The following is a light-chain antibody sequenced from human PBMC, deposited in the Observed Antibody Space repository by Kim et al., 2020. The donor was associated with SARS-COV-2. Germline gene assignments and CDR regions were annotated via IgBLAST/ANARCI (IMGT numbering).Light chain of an antibody. V-gene: IGLV1-51*01. Sequence: GQKVPISCSGSSSNIGNNYVSWYQQLPGTAPKRLIYDNSKRPSGIPDRFSGSKSGTSATLGITGLQTGDEADYYCGTWDSSLSAYVFGTGTQLTVL. CDR1: SSNIGNNY. J-gene: IGLJ1*01. CDR3: GTWDSSLSAYV. CDR2: DNS.